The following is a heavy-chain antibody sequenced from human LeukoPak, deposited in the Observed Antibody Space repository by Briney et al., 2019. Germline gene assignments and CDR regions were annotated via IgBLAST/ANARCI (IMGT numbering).Heavy chain of an antibody. CDR3: AREPPYDFWSGYYKFLDY. D-gene: IGHD3-3*01. J-gene: IGHJ4*02. V-gene: IGHV3-64D*06. Sequence: GGSLRLSCAASGFTFSRYSMHWVRQAPGKGLEYVSAISSNGGSTYYADSVKGRFTISRDNSKNTLYLQMSSLRVEDTAVYYCAREPPYDFWSGYYKFLDYWGQGTLVTASS. CDR1: GFTFSRYS. CDR2: ISSNGGST.